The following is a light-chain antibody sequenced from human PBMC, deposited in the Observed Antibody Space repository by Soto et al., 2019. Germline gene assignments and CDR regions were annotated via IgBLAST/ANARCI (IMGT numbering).Light chain of an antibody. Sequence: EIVMTQSPATLSVSPGERATLSCRASQSVSSNLAWYQQKPGLAPRLLIYGASTRATGIPARFSGSGSGTEFTLTISSLQSEDFAVYYCQQYNNWPPVTFGVGTKVEIK. CDR3: QQYNNWPPVT. V-gene: IGKV3-15*01. CDR2: GAS. J-gene: IGKJ4*01. CDR1: QSVSSN.